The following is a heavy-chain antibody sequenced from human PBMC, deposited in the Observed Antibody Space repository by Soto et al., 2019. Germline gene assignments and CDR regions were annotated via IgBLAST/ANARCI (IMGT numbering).Heavy chain of an antibody. D-gene: IGHD6-13*01. Sequence: PCWSLRLSCSAAGFTFSNYVMVWVRQAPGKGLEYVSGITSNGGSTFYADSVKGRFIISRDNSQNTVYLQMSSLTTADTAVYYCLVASAAYWGQGTQVTVSS. CDR3: LVASAAY. CDR2: ITSNGGST. J-gene: IGHJ4*02. CDR1: GFTFSNYV. V-gene: IGHV3-64D*06.